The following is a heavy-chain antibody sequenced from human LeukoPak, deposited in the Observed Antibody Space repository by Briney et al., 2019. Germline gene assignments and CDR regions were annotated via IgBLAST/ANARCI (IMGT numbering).Heavy chain of an antibody. CDR2: MSWNSGSI. CDR3: AHDVGRYSYGPPTFDY. CDR1: RVTLDDYA. D-gene: IGHD5-18*01. J-gene: IGHJ4*02. V-gene: IGHV3-9*01. Sequence: SLRRSCAASRVTLDDYAVHCVRQAPGKGLEWCSGMSWNSGSIAYAESVKGRFTISRDNAKNSLYLQMNSLRAEDRTQYYCAHDVGRYSYGPPTFDYWGQGTPVTVSS.